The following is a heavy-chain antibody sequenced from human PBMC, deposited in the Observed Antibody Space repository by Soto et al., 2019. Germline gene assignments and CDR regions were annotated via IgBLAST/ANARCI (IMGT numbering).Heavy chain of an antibody. J-gene: IGHJ6*02. D-gene: IGHD2-2*01. CDR2: IYYSGST. CDR1: GGSISSGGYY. Sequence: PSETLSLTCTVSGGSISSGGYYWSWIRQHPGKGLEWIGYIYYSGSTYYNPSLKSRVTISVDTSKNQFSLKLSSVTAADTAVYYCARVPYCSSTSCYDYYYGMDVWGQGTTVTVSS. V-gene: IGHV4-31*03. CDR3: ARVPYCSSTSCYDYYYGMDV.